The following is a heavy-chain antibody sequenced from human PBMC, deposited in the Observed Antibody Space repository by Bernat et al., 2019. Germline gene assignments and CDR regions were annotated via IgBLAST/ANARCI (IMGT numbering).Heavy chain of an antibody. D-gene: IGHD3-22*01. J-gene: IGHJ5*02. CDR3: ARDQINYYDSSRIRRGFDP. CDR2: IWYDGSNK. CDR1: GFTFSSYG. Sequence: QVQLVESGGGVVQPGRSLRLSCAASGFTFSSYGMHWVRQAPGKGLEWVAVIWYDGSNKYYAGCVKGRFTISRDNSKNTLYLQVNSLRAEDTAVYYCARDQINYYDSSRIRRGFDPWGQGTLVTVSS. V-gene: IGHV3-33*01.